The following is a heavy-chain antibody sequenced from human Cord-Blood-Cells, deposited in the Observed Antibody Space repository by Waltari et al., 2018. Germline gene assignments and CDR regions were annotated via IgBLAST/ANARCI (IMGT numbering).Heavy chain of an antibody. CDR3: ARLPISGSYGY. J-gene: IGHJ4*02. CDR1: GGSFRGYH. V-gene: IGHV4-34*01. Sequence: QVQLPQWGAGLLKPSETLSPTCAVHGGSFRGYHGGWIRQPPGKGLDWIGEINHSGTTNYNPSDKRRVTISVDTSKSQFSLKLSSVTAADTAVYYWARLPISGSYGYGGQGTLVAVSS. CDR2: INHSGTT. D-gene: IGHD1-26*01.